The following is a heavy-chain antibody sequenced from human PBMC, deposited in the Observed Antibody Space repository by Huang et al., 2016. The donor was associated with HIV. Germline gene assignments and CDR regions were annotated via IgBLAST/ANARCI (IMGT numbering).Heavy chain of an antibody. D-gene: IGHD5-18*01. CDR3: ARQVDGFRSHFDF. CDR1: GYGFSSYW. J-gene: IGHJ4*02. CDR2: SYPRDSET. V-gene: IGHV5-51*01. Sequence: EVLLVQSGAELKEPGESLKISCKASGYGFSSYWIGWVRQKPGKGLEWRGISYPRDSETKYSQSFDGQVTISADKSTRTAYLQWESLKAPDTAIYFCARQVDGFRSHFDFWGQGTLVSVSS.